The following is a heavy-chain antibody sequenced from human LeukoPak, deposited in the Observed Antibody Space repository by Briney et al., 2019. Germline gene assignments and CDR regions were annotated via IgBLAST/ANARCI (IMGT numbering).Heavy chain of an antibody. V-gene: IGHV4-34*01. D-gene: IGHD3-16*01. J-gene: IGHJ4*02. CDR2: INHSGST. CDR1: GGSFSGYY. Sequence: SETLSLTCAVYGGSFSGYYWSWIRQPPGKGLEWIGEINHSGSTDYNPSLKSRVTISVDTSKSQFSLELSSVTAADTAVYYCARGGGERGYYFDYWGQGTLVTVSS. CDR3: ARGGGERGYYFDY.